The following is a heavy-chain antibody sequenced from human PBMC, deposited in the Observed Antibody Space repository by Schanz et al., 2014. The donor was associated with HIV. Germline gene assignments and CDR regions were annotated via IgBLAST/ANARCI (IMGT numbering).Heavy chain of an antibody. CDR3: ARDPGSDQPIDY. Sequence: QVQVVASGGGVVQPGGSLRLACSASGFTYKRYGMHWVRQAPGKGLEWVAVIWGSGKTKDYADSVRGRFTVSRDNYRNTLALQMTDLRVDDTAVYYCARDPGSDQPIDYWGQGTLVTV. J-gene: IGHJ4*02. CDR1: GFTYKRYG. CDR2: IWGSGKTK. D-gene: IGHD2-2*01. V-gene: IGHV3-33*01.